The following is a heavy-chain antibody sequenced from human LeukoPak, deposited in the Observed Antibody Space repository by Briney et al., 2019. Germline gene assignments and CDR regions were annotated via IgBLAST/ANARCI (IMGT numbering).Heavy chain of an antibody. CDR2: IYYSGST. CDR3: AGEKRTLTGTTN. CDR1: GGSISSGGYY. D-gene: IGHD1-7*01. Sequence: SQTLSLTCTVSGGSISSGGYYWSWIRQHPGKGLEWIGYIYYSGSTYYNPSLKSRVTISVDTSKNQFSLKLSSVTAADTAVYYCAGEKRTLTGTTNWGQGTLVTVSS. V-gene: IGHV4-31*03. J-gene: IGHJ4*02.